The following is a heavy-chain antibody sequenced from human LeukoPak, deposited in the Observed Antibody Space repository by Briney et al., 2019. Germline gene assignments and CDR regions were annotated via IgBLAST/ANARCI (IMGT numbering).Heavy chain of an antibody. CDR1: GFTFSTYS. Sequence: GGSLRLSCAASGFTFSTYSMNWVRQAPGKGLEWVSSISSGRDHIYYADAVKGRFTISRDNAENSLHLQMSSLRAEDTAVYYCARDGPYCYSPIFYASWCFDLWGRGTLVTVSS. CDR2: ISSGRDHI. D-gene: IGHD2-2*01. CDR3: ARDGPYCYSPIFYASWCFDL. V-gene: IGHV3-21*01. J-gene: IGHJ2*01.